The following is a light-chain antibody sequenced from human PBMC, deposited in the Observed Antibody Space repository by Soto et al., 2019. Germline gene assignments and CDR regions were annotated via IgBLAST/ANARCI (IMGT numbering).Light chain of an antibody. Sequence: DIQMTQSPATLSASVGDRVTISCRASESISSWLAWYQQKPGKAPSLLIYDASSLQSGVPSGFSGRGSGTEFTFTISRLQPDDFATYYCQQYKRYPYTFGQGTKLEI. V-gene: IGKV1-5*01. J-gene: IGKJ2*01. CDR1: ESISSW. CDR3: QQYKRYPYT. CDR2: DAS.